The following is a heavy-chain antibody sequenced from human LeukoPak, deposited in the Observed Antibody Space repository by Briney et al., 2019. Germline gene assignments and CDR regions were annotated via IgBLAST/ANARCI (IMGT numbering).Heavy chain of an antibody. CDR1: GFTFSTYT. J-gene: IGHJ4*02. CDR3: ARAPTFSGWFDY. Sequence: GGSLRLSCAASGFTFSTYTMNWARQAPGKGLEWVSSISSIGSTIYYADSVKGRFTISRDNAKNSLYLQMNSLRVEDTAVYYCARAPTFSGWFDYWGQGTLVTVSS. CDR2: ISSIGSTI. V-gene: IGHV3-48*01. D-gene: IGHD6-19*01.